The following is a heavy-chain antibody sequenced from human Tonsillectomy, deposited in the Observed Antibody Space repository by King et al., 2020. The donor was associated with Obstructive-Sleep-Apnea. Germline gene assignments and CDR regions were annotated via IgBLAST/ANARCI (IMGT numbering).Heavy chain of an antibody. J-gene: IGHJ5*02. D-gene: IGHD6-25*01. V-gene: IGHV4-31*03. CDR3: ARDSSSSGDAGFDP. CDR2: IYYSGST. CDR1: GGSISSGGYY. Sequence: VQLQESGPGLVKPSQTLSLTCTVSGGSISSGGYYWSWIRQHPGKGLEWIGYIYYSGSTYYNSSLKSRVTISVDTSKNQFSLKLSSVTAADTAVYYCARDSSSSGDAGFDPGGQGTLVTVSA.